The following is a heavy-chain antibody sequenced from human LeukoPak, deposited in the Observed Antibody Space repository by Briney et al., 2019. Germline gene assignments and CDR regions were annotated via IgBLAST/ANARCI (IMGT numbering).Heavy chain of an antibody. CDR2: IYYSGST. D-gene: IGHD4-17*01. CDR3: ARDGDYAPHDP. J-gene: IGHJ5*02. V-gene: IGHV4-31*03. CDR1: GGSISSGGYY. Sequence: SETLSLTCTISGGSISSGGYYWSWIRQHPGKGLEWIGYIYYSGSTYYNPSLKSRVTISVDTSKNQFSLKLSSVTAADTAVYYCARDGDYAPHDPWGQGTLVTVSS.